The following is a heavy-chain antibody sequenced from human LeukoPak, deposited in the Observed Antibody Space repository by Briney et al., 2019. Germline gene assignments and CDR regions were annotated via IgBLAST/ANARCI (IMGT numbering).Heavy chain of an antibody. V-gene: IGHV4-59*05. Sequence: SETLSLTXTVSGGSISSYYWSWIRQPPGKGLEWIGSIYYSGSTYYNPSLKSRVTISVDTSKNQFSLKLSSVTAADTAVYYCARLLWFGETDAFDIWGQGTMVTVSS. CDR2: IYYSGST. J-gene: IGHJ3*02. CDR1: GGSISSYY. D-gene: IGHD3-10*01. CDR3: ARLLWFGETDAFDI.